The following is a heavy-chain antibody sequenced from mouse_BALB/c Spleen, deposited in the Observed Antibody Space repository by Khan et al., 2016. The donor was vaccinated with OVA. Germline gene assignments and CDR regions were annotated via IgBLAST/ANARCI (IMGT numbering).Heavy chain of an antibody. J-gene: IGHJ3*01. CDR3: TRGGYGSPFAY. Sequence: QVQLKQSGAELVKPGASVKLSCKASGYTFTSFYIYWVKQRPGQGLEGVGEINPSNGVTNFNEKFKSKATLTVDKSSSTAYMQLSSLTSEDSAVFYGTRGGYGSPFAYWGQGTLVTVS. D-gene: IGHD1-1*01. V-gene: IGHV1S81*02. CDR2: INPSNGVT. CDR1: GYTFTSFY.